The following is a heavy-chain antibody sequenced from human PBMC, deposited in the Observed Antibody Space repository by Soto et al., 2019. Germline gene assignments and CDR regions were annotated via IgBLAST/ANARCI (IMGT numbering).Heavy chain of an antibody. D-gene: IGHD3-16*01. CDR2: ISHTGRT. Sequence: PGRGLECIGRISHTGRTSYNPSLKSRVTISVDTSKGQFSLKVTSVTAADTALYFCLRPDAEDYLTTWFGPWGQGTLVT. V-gene: IGHV4-39*01. J-gene: IGHJ4*03. CDR3: LRPDAEDYLTTWFGP.